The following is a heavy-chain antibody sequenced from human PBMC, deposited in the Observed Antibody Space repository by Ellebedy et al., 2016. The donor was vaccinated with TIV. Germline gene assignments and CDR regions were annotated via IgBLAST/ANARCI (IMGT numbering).Heavy chain of an antibody. J-gene: IGHJ1*01. V-gene: IGHV4-59*01. CDR3: AREAGGIAAAGIWVHFQH. CDR1: GGSISSYY. D-gene: IGHD6-13*01. CDR2: IYYSGST. Sequence: MPSGTLSLTCTVSGGSISSYYWSWIRQPPGKGLEWIGYIYYSGSTNYNPSLKSRVTISVDTSKNQFSLKLSSVTAADTAVYYCAREAGGIAAAGIWVHFQHWGQGTLVTVSS.